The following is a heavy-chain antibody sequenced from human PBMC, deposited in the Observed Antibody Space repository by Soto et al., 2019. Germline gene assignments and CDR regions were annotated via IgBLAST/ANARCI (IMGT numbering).Heavy chain of an antibody. Sequence: QVQLVQSGAEVKKPGSSVKVSCKASGGTFSSYAISWVRQAPGQGLEWMGGIIPSLGTADYAQKCQGRVTITAXXXTXSGTMGLSSMRSEDTAVYYCASHYDSSGYCYRGLDYWGQGTLVTVSS. D-gene: IGHD3-22*01. CDR2: IIPSLGTA. CDR3: ASHYDSSGYCYRGLDY. J-gene: IGHJ4*02. CDR1: GGTFSSYA. V-gene: IGHV1-69*12.